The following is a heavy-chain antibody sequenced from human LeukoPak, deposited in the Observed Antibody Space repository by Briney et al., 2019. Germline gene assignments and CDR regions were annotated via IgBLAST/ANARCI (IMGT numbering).Heavy chain of an antibody. J-gene: IGHJ4*02. CDR3: ARVDYGDYGFDY. CDR2: IYSGGST. D-gene: IGHD4-17*01. V-gene: IGHV3-66*01. CDR1: GFTLSSYL. Sequence: GGSRRLSCAASGFTLSSYLMSWVRQAPGKGLEWVSVIYSGGSTYYADSVKGRFTISRDNSKNTLYLQMNSLRAEDTAVYYCARVDYGDYGFDYWGQGTLVTVSS.